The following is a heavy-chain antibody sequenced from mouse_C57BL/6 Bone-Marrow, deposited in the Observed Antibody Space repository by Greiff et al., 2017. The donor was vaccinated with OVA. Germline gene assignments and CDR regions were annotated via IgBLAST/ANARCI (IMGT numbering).Heavy chain of an antibody. Sequence: VKPGALVKLSCKASGYTFTEYTIHWVKQRSGQGLEWIGWFYPGSGSIKYNEKFKDKATLTADKSSSTVYMELSRLTSEDSAVYFCERHETSGTVVPSYYAMDYWGQGTSVTVSS. CDR1: GYTFTEYT. V-gene: IGHV1-62-2*01. CDR3: ERHETSGTVVPSYYAMDY. CDR2: FYPGSGSI. D-gene: IGHD1-1*01. J-gene: IGHJ4*01.